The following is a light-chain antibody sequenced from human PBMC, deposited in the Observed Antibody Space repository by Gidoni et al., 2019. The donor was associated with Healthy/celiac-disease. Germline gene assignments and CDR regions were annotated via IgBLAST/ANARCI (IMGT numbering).Light chain of an antibody. CDR1: QSVLYSSDNKNY. V-gene: IGKV4-1*01. J-gene: IGKJ5*01. CDR2: WAS. Sequence: DIVLTQPPDSLAVSLGERAPINSKSSQSVLYSSDNKNYLAWYQQKPGQPPKLLIYWASTRESGLPDRFGGSWSGTDFTLTSSRLQAEDVAVYYCQQYYCTRSFGQGTRLEIK. CDR3: QQYYCTRS.